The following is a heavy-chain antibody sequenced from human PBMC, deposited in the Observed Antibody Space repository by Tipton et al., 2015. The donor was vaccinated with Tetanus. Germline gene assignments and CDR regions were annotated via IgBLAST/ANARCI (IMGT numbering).Heavy chain of an antibody. CDR2: VNTDGSEE. Sequence: GSLRLSCAVSGFTFSNYWMNWVRQAPGKGLEWVASVNTDGSEEYYLDSVRGRFTISRDNARNSLSLQMISLRVEDTAVYYCVSGGGYWGQGTLVTVSS. J-gene: IGHJ4*02. D-gene: IGHD6-25*01. CDR3: VSGGGY. V-gene: IGHV3-7*03. CDR1: GFTFSNYW.